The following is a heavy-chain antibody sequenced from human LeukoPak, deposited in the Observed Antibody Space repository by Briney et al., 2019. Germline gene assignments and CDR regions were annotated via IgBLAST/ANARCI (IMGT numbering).Heavy chain of an antibody. J-gene: IGHJ4*02. CDR2: IHSNGGST. Sequence: GGSLRLSCAASEFTFSSYAMSWVRQAPGKGLEWVSAIHSNGGSTYYADSVKGRFTISRDISKNTLYLQMNSLRAEDTAVYYCARKLVVAPTSYFDYWGQGILVTVSS. V-gene: IGHV3-23*01. CDR1: EFTFSSYA. CDR3: ARKLVVAPTSYFDY. D-gene: IGHD2-15*01.